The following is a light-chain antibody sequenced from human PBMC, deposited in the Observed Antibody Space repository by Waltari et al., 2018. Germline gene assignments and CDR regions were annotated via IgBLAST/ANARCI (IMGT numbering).Light chain of an antibody. V-gene: IGLV3-25*03. CDR1: ALPKQL. CDR3: QSTDTSGTSLV. CDR2: KDI. Sequence: SYELTQPPSVSVSPGQTARITCSGDALPKQLAYWYQQKPGQAPVLVIYKDIERPSGIPERFSDSSSGTTVTLTISGVQAEDEADYYCQSTDTSGTSLVFGGGTKLTVL. J-gene: IGLJ3*02.